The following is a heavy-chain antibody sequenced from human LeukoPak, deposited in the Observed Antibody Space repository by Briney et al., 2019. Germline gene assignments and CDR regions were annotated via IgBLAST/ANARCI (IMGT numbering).Heavy chain of an antibody. V-gene: IGHV7-4-1*02. CDR3: ARVTREAARYWYFDL. CDR1: GYTFTSYA. CDR2: INTNTGNP. D-gene: IGHD6-6*01. Sequence: GASVKVSCKASGYTFTSYAMNWVRQAPGQGLEWMGWINTNTGNPTYAQGFTGRFVFSLDTSVSTAYLQISSLKAEDTAVYYCARVTREAARYWYFDLWGRGTLVTVSS. J-gene: IGHJ2*01.